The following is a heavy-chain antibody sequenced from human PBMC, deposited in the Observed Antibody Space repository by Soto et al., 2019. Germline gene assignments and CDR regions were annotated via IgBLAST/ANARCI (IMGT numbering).Heavy chain of an antibody. Sequence: PSETLSLTCTVSGGSISSYYWSWIRQPPGKGLEWIGYIYYSGSTNYNPSLKSRVTISVDTSKNQFSLKLSSVTAADTAVYYCARARGMGFGEPPYYWGQGTLVTVSS. D-gene: IGHD3-10*01. V-gene: IGHV4-59*01. CDR3: ARARGMGFGEPPYY. CDR1: GGSISSYY. CDR2: IYYSGST. J-gene: IGHJ4*02.